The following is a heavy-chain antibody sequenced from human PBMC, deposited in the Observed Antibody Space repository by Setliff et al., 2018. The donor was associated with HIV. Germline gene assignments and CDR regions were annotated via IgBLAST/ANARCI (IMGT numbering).Heavy chain of an antibody. CDR3: ATVAWPWTQWLVRSGKLYFEY. CDR2: INAGNGNT. J-gene: IGHJ4*02. V-gene: IGHV1-3*01. Sequence: GASVKVSCKASGYTFTSYAIHWVRQAPGQRLEWMGWINAGNGNTKYSQKFQGRVTMTRNTSIITAYMEMSSLRSEYTAVYYCATVAWPWTQWLVRSGKLYFEYWGQGTLVTVSS. D-gene: IGHD6-19*01. CDR1: GYTFTSYA.